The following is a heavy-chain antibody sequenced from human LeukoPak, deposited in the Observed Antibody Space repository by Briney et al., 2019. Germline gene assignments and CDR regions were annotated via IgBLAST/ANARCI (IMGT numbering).Heavy chain of an antibody. Sequence: GGSLRLSCAASGFTFSSYWVHWVRQAPGKGLVWVSRINSDGSSTSYADSVRGRFSISRDNAKNTLHLQMNSLRADDTAVYYCARGLSGYARSLGYWGQGTLVTVSA. D-gene: IGHD2-2*01. J-gene: IGHJ4*02. CDR1: GFTFSSYW. CDR2: INSDGSST. CDR3: ARGLSGYARSLGY. V-gene: IGHV3-74*01.